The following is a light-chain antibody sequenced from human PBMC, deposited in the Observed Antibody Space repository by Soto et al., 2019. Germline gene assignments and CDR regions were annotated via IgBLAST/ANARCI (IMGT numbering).Light chain of an antibody. CDR1: QLIIYN. Sequence: TPSPSPLSVSPGDRATLSRRVSQLIIYNLAWYQQKPGQAPRLLIYGVSTRATGIPARFSGSGSGTGFTLTITSLQSEDFAVYYCQQYNNWPPGTFGQGTKVDIK. J-gene: IGKJ1*01. CDR3: QQYNNWPPGT. CDR2: GVS. V-gene: IGKV3-15*01.